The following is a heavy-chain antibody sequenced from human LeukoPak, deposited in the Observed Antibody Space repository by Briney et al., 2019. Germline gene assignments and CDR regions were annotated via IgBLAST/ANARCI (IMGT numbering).Heavy chain of an antibody. CDR1: GGSFSGYY. Sequence: SETLSLTCVVYGGSFSGYYWTWIRQPPGKGLEWIGEIHYSGATSYKPSLTSRVTISGDTSKNQVSLNLRSVTAADTAVYYCARGRLDGYYFDYWGQGALATVSS. V-gene: IGHV4-34*01. J-gene: IGHJ4*02. CDR3: ARGRLDGYYFDY. D-gene: IGHD1-1*01. CDR2: IHYSGAT.